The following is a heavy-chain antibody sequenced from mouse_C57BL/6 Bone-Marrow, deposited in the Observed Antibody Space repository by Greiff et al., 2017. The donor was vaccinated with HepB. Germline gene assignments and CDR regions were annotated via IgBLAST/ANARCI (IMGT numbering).Heavy chain of an antibody. V-gene: IGHV1-64*01. CDR1: GYTFTSYW. D-gene: IGHD1-1*01. CDR3: ARGVDYYGRSVYAMDY. Sequence: VQLQQPGAELVKPGASVKLSCKASGYTFTSYWMHWVKQRPGQGLEWIGMIHPNSGSTNYNEKFKSKATLTVDKSSSTAYMQLSSLTSEDAAVYYCARGVDYYGRSVYAMDYWGQGTSVTVSS. J-gene: IGHJ4*01. CDR2: IHPNSGST.